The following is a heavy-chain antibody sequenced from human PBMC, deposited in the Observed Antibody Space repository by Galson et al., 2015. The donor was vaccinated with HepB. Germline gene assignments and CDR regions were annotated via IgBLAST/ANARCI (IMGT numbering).Heavy chain of an antibody. CDR2: ISSSSFSAI. D-gene: IGHD6-13*01. CDR3: ARDAGPRSSPPDY. V-gene: IGHV3-48*02. CDR1: GFTFSAYS. J-gene: IGHJ4*02. Sequence: SLRLSCAASGFTFSAYSMNWVRQAPGKGLEWVSYISSSSFSAIYYADSVKGRFTISRDNAKNSLYLQMNSLRDEDTAVYYCARDAGPRSSPPDYWGQGTLVTVSS.